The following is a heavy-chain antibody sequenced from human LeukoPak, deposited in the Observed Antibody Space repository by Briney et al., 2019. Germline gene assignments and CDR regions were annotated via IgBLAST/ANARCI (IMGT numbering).Heavy chain of an antibody. D-gene: IGHD3-3*01. J-gene: IGHJ4*02. CDR1: GFTFGSYG. V-gene: IGHV3-30*02. CDR3: AKYYDFWSGFDY. CDR2: IRYDGSNK. Sequence: HPGGSLRLSCAASGFTFGSYGMHWVRQAPGKGLEWVAFIRYDGSNKYYADSVKGRFTTSRDNSKNTLYLQMNSLRAEDTAVYYCAKYYDFWSGFDYWGQGTLVTVSS.